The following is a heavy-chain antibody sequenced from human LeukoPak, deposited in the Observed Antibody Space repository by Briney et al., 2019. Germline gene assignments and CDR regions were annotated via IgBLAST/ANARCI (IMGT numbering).Heavy chain of an antibody. J-gene: IGHJ3*02. Sequence: GGSLRLSCVASTFTFSNYAMHWVRQAPGKGLEWVAVIWYDGSNTYYVDSVKGRFTISRDNSKNTLYLQMNSLRAEDTAVYYCARGQYYDPSGGTHDAFDIWGQGTMVTVSS. V-gene: IGHV3-33*08. D-gene: IGHD3-22*01. CDR3: ARGQYYDPSGGTHDAFDI. CDR2: IWYDGSNT. CDR1: TFTFSNYA.